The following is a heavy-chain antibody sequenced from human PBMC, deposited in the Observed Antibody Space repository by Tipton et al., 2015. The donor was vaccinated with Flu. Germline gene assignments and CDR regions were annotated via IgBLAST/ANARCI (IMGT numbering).Heavy chain of an antibody. Sequence: TLSLTCAVSGGSISTNDYYWGWIRQPPGKGLEWIGGIYYSGSTYYNPSLKSRVTISIDTYNNKFSLKLTSVTAADTAVYYCAREPTYYDILTGYSRRVWYFDLWGRGTLVPVSS. V-gene: IGHV4-39*07. D-gene: IGHD3-9*01. J-gene: IGHJ2*01. CDR2: IYYSGST. CDR3: AREPTYYDILTGYSRRVWYFDL. CDR1: GGSISTNDYY.